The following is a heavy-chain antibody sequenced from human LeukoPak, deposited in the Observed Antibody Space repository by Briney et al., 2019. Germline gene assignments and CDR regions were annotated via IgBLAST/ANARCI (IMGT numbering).Heavy chain of an antibody. CDR1: GGTFSSYA. D-gene: IGHD3-16*02. V-gene: IGHV1-69*13. CDR2: IIPIFGTA. CDR3: AYDYVWGSCRFHYYYYGMDV. J-gene: IGHJ6*02. Sequence: ASVTVSCKASGGTFSSYAISWVRQAPGQGLEWMGGIIPIFGTANYAQKFQGRVTITADESTSTAYMELSSLRSEDTAVYYCAYDYVWGSCRFHYYYYGMDVWGQGTTVTVSS.